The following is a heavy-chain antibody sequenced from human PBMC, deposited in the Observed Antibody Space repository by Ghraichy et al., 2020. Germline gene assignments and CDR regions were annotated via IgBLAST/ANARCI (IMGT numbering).Heavy chain of an antibody. Sequence: GESLNISCAASGFTFSSYSMNWVRQAPGKGLEWVSSISSSSSYIYYADSVKGRFTISRDNAKNSLYLQMNSLRAEDTAVYYCARDGGGYDYPLADYWGQGTLVTVSS. CDR1: GFTFSSYS. CDR2: ISSSSSYI. D-gene: IGHD5-12*01. V-gene: IGHV3-21*01. J-gene: IGHJ4*02. CDR3: ARDGGGYDYPLADY.